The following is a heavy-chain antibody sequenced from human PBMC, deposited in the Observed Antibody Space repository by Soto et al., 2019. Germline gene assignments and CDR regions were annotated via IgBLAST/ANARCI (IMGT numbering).Heavy chain of an antibody. D-gene: IGHD1-26*01. V-gene: IGHV3-23*01. CDR1: GFTFSSYA. J-gene: IGHJ4*02. Sequence: PGGSLRLSCAASGFTFSSYAMSWVRQAPGKGLEWVSASSGSGGSTYYADSVKGRFTISRDNSKNTLYLQMNSLRAEDTAVYYCAKDRRKISGSYPRYFDYWGQGTLVTVSS. CDR2: SSGSGGST. CDR3: AKDRRKISGSYPRYFDY.